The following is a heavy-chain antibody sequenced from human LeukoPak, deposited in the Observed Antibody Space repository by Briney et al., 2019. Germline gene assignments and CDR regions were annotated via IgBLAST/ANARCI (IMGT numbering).Heavy chain of an antibody. D-gene: IGHD3-3*01. Sequence: SETLSLTCTVSVGSISSYYWSWIRQPPGKGLEWIGYIYTSGSTNYNPSLKSRVTISVDTSKNQFSLKLSSVTAADTAVYYCARQDFWSGSYYMDVWGKGTTVTVSS. J-gene: IGHJ6*03. CDR3: ARQDFWSGSYYMDV. V-gene: IGHV4-4*09. CDR2: IYTSGST. CDR1: VGSISSYY.